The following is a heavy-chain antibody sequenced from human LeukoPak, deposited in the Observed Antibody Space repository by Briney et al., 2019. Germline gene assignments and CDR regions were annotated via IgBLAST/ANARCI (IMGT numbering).Heavy chain of an antibody. CDR1: GGSVNRGSYY. Sequence: SETLSLTCTVSGGSVNRGSYYWSWIRQPPGKELEWIGYIYYSGSTNYNPSLKSRVTISLDTSKNKFSLKLSSVTAAETAVYYCARDRNYYDSSGYLNWYFDLWGRGTLVTVSS. CDR3: ARDRNYYDSSGYLNWYFDL. V-gene: IGHV4-61*01. J-gene: IGHJ2*01. CDR2: IYYSGST. D-gene: IGHD3-22*01.